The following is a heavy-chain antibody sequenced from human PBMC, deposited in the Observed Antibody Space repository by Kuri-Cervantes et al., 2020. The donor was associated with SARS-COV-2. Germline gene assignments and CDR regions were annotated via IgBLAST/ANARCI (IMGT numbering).Heavy chain of an antibody. J-gene: IGHJ3*02. D-gene: IGHD7-27*01. CDR1: GGTFSSYA. CDR2: IIPILGTA. Sequence: SVKVSCKASGGTFSSYAISWVRQAPGRGLEWMGRIIPILGTANYAQKFQGRVTITTDESTSTAYMELSSLRSEDTAVYYCARVTGDLGVGAFDIWGQGTMVTVSS. V-gene: IGHV1-69*11. CDR3: ARVTGDLGVGAFDI.